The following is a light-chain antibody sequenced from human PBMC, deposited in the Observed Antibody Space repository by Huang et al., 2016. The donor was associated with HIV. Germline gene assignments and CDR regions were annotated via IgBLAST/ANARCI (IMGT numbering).Light chain of an antibody. J-gene: IGKJ5*01. CDR2: AAS. CDR1: QGISSY. V-gene: IGKV1-8*01. CDR3: QQCYSYPPT. Sequence: AIRITQSPSSLSASTGDRVTITCRASQGISSYLAWYQQKPGKAPKLLIYAASTLQSGVPSRFSGSGSGTDFTLTVSCLQSEDFATYYCQQCYSYPPTFGQGTRLEIK.